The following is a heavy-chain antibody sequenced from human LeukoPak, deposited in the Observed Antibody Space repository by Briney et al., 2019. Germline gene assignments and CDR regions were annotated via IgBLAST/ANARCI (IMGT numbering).Heavy chain of an antibody. CDR2: IRSSSDTV. CDR3: ARAVSWGAFDI. V-gene: IGHV3-48*01. CDR1: GFTFNSYS. J-gene: IGHJ3*02. Sequence: GGSLRLSCAASGFTFNSYSMNWVRQAPGKGLEWVSYIRSSSDTVYYADSVKGRFTISRDNAKNSLYLQMNSLRAEDTAVYYCARAVSWGAFDIWGQGTMVTVSS. D-gene: IGHD3-16*01.